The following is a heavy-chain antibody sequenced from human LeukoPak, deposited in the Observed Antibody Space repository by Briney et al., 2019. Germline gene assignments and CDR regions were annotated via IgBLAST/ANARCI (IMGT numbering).Heavy chain of an antibody. CDR1: GYSFTNYN. J-gene: IGHJ3*02. Sequence: ASVRVPSTRSGYSFTNYNLHWVRQAPGQRRERRGVIKPSGGDTNYAQKFQGRVFITTDTSTSTVYLELSSLKAEDTAVYYCARVRDGYNDAYDIWGQGTVVTVSS. V-gene: IGHV1-46*01. CDR3: ARVRDGYNDAYDI. CDR2: IKPSGGDT. D-gene: IGHD5-24*01.